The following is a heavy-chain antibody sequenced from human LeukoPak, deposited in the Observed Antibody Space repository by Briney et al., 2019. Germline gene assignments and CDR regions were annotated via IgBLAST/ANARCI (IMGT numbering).Heavy chain of an antibody. Sequence: ASVKVSCKASGYTFTSYYMHWVRQAPGQGLEWMGIINPSGGSTSYAQKFQGRVTMTRDTSTSTVYMELSSLRSEDTAVYYCARALGSYCSSTSCSADAFDIWGQGTMVTVSS. CDR3: ARALGSYCSSTSCSADAFDI. D-gene: IGHD2-2*01. CDR1: GYTFTSYY. V-gene: IGHV1-46*01. CDR2: INPSGGST. J-gene: IGHJ3*02.